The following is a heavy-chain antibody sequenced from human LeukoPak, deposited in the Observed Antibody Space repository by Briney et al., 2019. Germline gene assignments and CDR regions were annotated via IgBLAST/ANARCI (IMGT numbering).Heavy chain of an antibody. CDR3: ARGPGRVASPATGSFDM. V-gene: IGHV3-7*05. Sequence: GGSLRLSCAASGFTFRDYAMSWVRQAPGKGLEWVANIKHDGSEKYYVDSVKGRFTISRDDAKNSVYLQMSSLRADDTAVYFCARGPGRVASPATGSFDMWGQGTMVTVSS. D-gene: IGHD3-9*01. CDR2: IKHDGSEK. J-gene: IGHJ3*02. CDR1: GFTFRDYA.